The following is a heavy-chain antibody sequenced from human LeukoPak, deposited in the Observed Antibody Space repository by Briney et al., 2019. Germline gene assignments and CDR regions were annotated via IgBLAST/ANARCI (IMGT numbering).Heavy chain of an antibody. CDR3: TTDVRAAAVPDAFDI. CDR2: IKSKTDGGTT. J-gene: IGHJ3*02. D-gene: IGHD6-13*01. Sequence: PGGSLRLSCAASGFTFSNAWMSWVRQAPGKGLEWVGRIKSKTDGGTTDYAAPVKGRFTISRDDSKNTLYLQMNSLKTEDTAVYYCTTDVRAAAVPDAFDIWGQGTMVTVSS. CDR1: GFTFSNAW. V-gene: IGHV3-15*01.